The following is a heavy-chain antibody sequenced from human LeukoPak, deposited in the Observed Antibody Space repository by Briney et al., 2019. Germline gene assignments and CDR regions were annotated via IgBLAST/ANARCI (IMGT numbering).Heavy chain of an antibody. CDR2: IYCSDVK. J-gene: IGHJ4*02. D-gene: IGHD5-24*01. V-gene: IGHV2-5*01. CDR1: EFSLRPEEVA. CDR3: VYEKRWVKILS. Sequence: SGPTLANPTHTLTLTCTFSEFSLRPEEVAVGWVRHSPGKSLEWLTLIYCSDVKRYSPPLKSRLPIAKETAKTQTRLIITKLDRVDIATYYCVYEKRWVKILSWGQGTPVTVS.